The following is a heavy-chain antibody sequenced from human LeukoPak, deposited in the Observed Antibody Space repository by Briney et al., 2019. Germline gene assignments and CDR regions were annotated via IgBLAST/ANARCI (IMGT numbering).Heavy chain of an antibody. J-gene: IGHJ4*02. Sequence: QPGGSLRLSCAASGFTLSNYWMNWVRQVPGKGLVWVSHINSDGSNIRYADSVKGRFTISRDNSKNTLYLQMNSLRAEDTAVYYCAKGWVVVTAILDYWGQGTLVTVSS. CDR3: AKGWVVVTAILDY. CDR1: GFTLSNYW. CDR2: INSDGSNI. V-gene: IGHV3-74*01. D-gene: IGHD2-21*02.